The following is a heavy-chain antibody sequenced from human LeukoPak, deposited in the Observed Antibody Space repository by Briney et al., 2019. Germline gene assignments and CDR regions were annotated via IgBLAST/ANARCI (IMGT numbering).Heavy chain of an antibody. CDR1: GYTFTSYG. D-gene: IGHD5-12*01. CDR3: ARDSPLDSGYDSYFDY. CDR2: ISTYKGNT. V-gene: IGHV1-18*01. J-gene: IGHJ4*02. Sequence: ASVKVSCKASGYTFTSYGFNRVRQAPGQGLEWMGWISTYKGNTNYAQKLQGRVTMTTDTSTGTAYMELRSLRSDDTAVYYCARDSPLDSGYDSYFDYWGQGTLVTVSS.